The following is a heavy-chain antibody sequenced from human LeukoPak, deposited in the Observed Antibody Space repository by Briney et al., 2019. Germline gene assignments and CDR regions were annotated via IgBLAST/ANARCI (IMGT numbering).Heavy chain of an antibody. V-gene: IGHV3-30-3*01. Sequence: GGSLRLSCAASGFTFSSYAMHWVRQAPGKGLEWVAVISYDGSNKYYADSVKGRFTISRDNSKNTLYLQMNSLRAEDTAVYYCAAKDTAMVETWGQGTLVTVSS. CDR3: AAKDTAMVET. CDR1: GFTFSSYA. D-gene: IGHD5-18*01. J-gene: IGHJ5*02. CDR2: ISYDGSNK.